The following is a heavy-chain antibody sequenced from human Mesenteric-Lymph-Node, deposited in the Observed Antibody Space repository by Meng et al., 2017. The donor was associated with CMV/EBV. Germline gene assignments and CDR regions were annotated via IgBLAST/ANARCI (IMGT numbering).Heavy chain of an antibody. D-gene: IGHD6-19*01. J-gene: IGHJ4*02. Sequence: GGSLRLSCVASGSTFGSYGMHWVRQAPGKGLEWVAFIRYDGSKKYYVDSVKGRFTISRDDSKNSLYLQMSGLRVGDTAIYYCAKIAVTGQEFDSWGQGTLVTVSS. CDR3: AKIAVTGQEFDS. CDR2: IRYDGSKK. CDR1: GSTFGSYG. V-gene: IGHV3-30*02.